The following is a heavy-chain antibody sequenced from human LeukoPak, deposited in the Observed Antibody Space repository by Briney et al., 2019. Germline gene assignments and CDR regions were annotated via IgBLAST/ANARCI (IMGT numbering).Heavy chain of an antibody. J-gene: IGHJ3*02. CDR1: GFTFSSYA. Sequence: GGSLRLSCAASGFTFSSYAMSWVRQAPGKGLEGVAAISGSGGRTFYAASVKGRLTIYRDNSKNPLYMQMNSLRAEDTAVYYCARYCSSTSCYRSPDAFDIWGQGTMVTVSS. V-gene: IGHV3-23*01. CDR3: ARYCSSTSCYRSPDAFDI. D-gene: IGHD2-2*01. CDR2: ISGSGGRT.